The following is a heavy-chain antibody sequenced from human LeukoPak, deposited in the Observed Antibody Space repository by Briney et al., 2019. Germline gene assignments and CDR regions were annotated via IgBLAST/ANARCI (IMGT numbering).Heavy chain of an antibody. D-gene: IGHD3-3*01. CDR3: ARSVATNWSYFFDY. Sequence: SETLSLTCTVSGGALSSFHWNWLRQSPGRGLEWIGYIYGGGVTNYNPSLRFRVTMSIDTSKNKFSLNLKSVTAEDTAVYYCARSVATNWSYFFDYWGQGTLVTVSS. V-gene: IGHV4-59*01. CDR1: GGALSSFH. J-gene: IGHJ4*02. CDR2: IYGGGVT.